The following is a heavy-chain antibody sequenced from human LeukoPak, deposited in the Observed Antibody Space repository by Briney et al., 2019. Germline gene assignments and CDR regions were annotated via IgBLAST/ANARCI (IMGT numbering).Heavy chain of an antibody. V-gene: IGHV3-15*01. J-gene: IGHJ4*02. CDR3: TTDPYTDESDY. Sequence: PGGSLRLACAASGFTFSNAWMSWVRQAPGKGLEWVGHIKSKPDGATTDYAAPVKGRFTISRDDSRNTLYLQMNSLKTEDTALYYCTTDPYTDESDYWGQGTLVTVSS. CDR1: GFTFSNAW. D-gene: IGHD3-16*01. CDR2: IKSKPDGATT.